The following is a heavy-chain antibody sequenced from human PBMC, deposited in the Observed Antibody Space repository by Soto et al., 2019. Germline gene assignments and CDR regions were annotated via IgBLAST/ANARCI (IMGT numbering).Heavy chain of an antibody. CDR3: ARDRGPYYYYGMDV. V-gene: IGHV1-69*13. D-gene: IGHD3-10*01. J-gene: IGHJ6*02. Sequence: SVKVSCKASGGTFSSHAISWVRQAPGQGLEWMGGIIPIFGTANYAQKFQGRVTITADESTSTAYMELSSLRSEDTAVYYCARDRGPYYYYGMDVWGQGTTVTVSS. CDR1: GGTFSSHA. CDR2: IIPIFGTA.